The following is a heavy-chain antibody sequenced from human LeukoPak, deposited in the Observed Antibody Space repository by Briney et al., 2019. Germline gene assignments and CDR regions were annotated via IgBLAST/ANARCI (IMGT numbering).Heavy chain of an antibody. CDR2: LNSESGGA. CDR3: ARGGPTPRNVVVAAREYLQL. CDR1: GYIFTDYY. J-gene: IGHJ1*01. D-gene: IGHD2-21*02. Sequence: GASVKVSCKTSGYIFTDYYIHWVRQAPGQGPEWMGWLNSESGGAKYAQRFQARVTMTRDTPISAAYMELTGLRSDDTAMYYCARGGPTPRNVVVAAREYLQLWGQGSLVTVSS. V-gene: IGHV1-2*02.